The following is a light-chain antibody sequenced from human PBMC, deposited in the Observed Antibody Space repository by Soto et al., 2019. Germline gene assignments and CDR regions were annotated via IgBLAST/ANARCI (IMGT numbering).Light chain of an antibody. CDR1: QSISSSY. Sequence: EIVLTQSPGTLSLSPGERATLYCRASQSISSSYLAWYQQKPGQAPRLLIYRASSRATGIPDRFSGSGSGTDFTLTISRLEPEDFAVFYCQHYGNSKFTFGPGTKVDIK. CDR3: QHYGNSKFT. CDR2: RAS. J-gene: IGKJ3*01. V-gene: IGKV3-20*01.